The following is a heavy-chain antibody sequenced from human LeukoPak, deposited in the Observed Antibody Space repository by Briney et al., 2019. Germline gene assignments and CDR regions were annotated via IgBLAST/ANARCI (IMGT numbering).Heavy chain of an antibody. CDR2: ISSSSSYI. CDR1: GFTFSSYS. Sequence: PGGSLRLSCAASGFTFSSYSMNWVRQAPGKGLEWVSSISSSSSYIYYADSVKGRFTISRDNAKNSLYLQMNSLRAEDTVVYYCARESGYERGDYYYGMDVWGQGTTVTVSS. D-gene: IGHD5-12*01. V-gene: IGHV3-21*01. CDR3: ARESGYERGDYYYGMDV. J-gene: IGHJ6*02.